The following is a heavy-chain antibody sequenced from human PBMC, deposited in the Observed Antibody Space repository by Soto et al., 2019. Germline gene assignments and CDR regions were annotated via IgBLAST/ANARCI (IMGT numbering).Heavy chain of an antibody. CDR2: ISADGSTT. CDR1: GFVFSYYA. D-gene: IGHD2-2*01. V-gene: IGHV3-23*01. Sequence: PGGSLRLSCVASGFVFSYYAMSWVRQAPGRGLEWVSAISADGSTTYYANSVKGRFTVSRVNSKNTLYLEMNTLRAEDTAIYYCASVPIWCGSSSCYTEGFDSWGQGTRVTVSS. CDR3: ASVPIWCGSSSCYTEGFDS. J-gene: IGHJ4*02.